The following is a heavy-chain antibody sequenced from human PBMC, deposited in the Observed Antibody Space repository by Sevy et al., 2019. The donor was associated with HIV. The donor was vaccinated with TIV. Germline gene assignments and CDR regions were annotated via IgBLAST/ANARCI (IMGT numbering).Heavy chain of an antibody. D-gene: IGHD3-10*01. CDR3: ARDPNGSGDFDY. CDR2: ISAFNGNT. J-gene: IGHJ4*02. V-gene: IGHV1-18*04. Sequence: ASVTVSCKASGYTFTNYGISWMRQAPGQGLEWMGWISAFNGNTNYAQKFQGRVTMTTDTSTSTAYMELRSLRSDDTAVYYCARDPNGSGDFDYWGQGTLVTVSS. CDR1: GYTFTNYG.